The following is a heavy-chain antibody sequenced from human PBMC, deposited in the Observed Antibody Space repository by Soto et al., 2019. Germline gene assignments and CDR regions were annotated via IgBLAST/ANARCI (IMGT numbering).Heavy chain of an antibody. CDR3: AKDAVPIWSGDYYYYGMDV. D-gene: IGHD3-3*01. Sequence: QVQLVESGGGVVQPGRSLRLSCAASGFTFSSYGMHWVRQAPGKGLEWVAVISYDGSNKYYADSVKGRFTISRDNSKNTLYLQMNSLRAEDTAVYYCAKDAVPIWSGDYYYYGMDVWGQGTTVTVSS. CDR2: ISYDGSNK. CDR1: GFTFSSYG. J-gene: IGHJ6*02. V-gene: IGHV3-30*18.